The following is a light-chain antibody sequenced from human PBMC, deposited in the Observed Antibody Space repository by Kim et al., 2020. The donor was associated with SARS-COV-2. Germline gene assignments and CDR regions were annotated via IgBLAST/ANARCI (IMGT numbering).Light chain of an antibody. V-gene: IGKV3-20*01. CDR2: GAS. CDR1: QSVYSNY. CDR3: QQYGSSPLT. J-gene: IGKJ4*01. Sequence: EIVLTQSPGTLSLSPGERATLSCRASQSVYSNYLAWYQQKPGQAPRLLIYGASSRTTGIPDRFSGSGSGTHFTLTISRLEPEDFAVYYCQQYGSSPLTFSGGTKVDIK.